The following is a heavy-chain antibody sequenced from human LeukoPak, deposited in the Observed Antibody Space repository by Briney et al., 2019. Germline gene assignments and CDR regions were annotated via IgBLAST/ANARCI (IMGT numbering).Heavy chain of an antibody. D-gene: IGHD3-10*01. CDR1: GFVFSDYTM. CDR3: ARSSPNLAGYFDY. CDR2: IYYSGSI. V-gene: IGHV4-28*02. J-gene: IGHJ4*02. Sequence: LRLSCRASGFVFSDYTMNWVRQAPGRGLEWIGYIYYSGSIYYNPSLKSRVTMSVDTSKNQFSLKLSSVTAVDTAVYYCARSSPNLAGYFDYWGQGTLVTVSS.